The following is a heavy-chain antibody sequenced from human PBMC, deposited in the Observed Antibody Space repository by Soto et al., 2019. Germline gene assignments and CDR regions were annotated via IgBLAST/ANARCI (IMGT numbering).Heavy chain of an antibody. D-gene: IGHD3-22*01. CDR3: ARGSGYYYQFDY. V-gene: IGHV1-18*01. J-gene: IGHJ4*02. Sequence: GASVKVSCKASGGTFSSYAISWVRQAPGQGLEWMGWISAINGKTNYAQKLQGRVTMTTDTSTSTAYMELRSLRSDDTAVYYCARGSGYYYQFDYWGQGTQVTVSS. CDR2: ISAINGKT. CDR1: GGTFSSYA.